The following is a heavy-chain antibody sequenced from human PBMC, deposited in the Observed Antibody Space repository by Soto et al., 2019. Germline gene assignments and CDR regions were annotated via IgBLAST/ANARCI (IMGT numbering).Heavy chain of an antibody. V-gene: IGHV1-18*01. D-gene: IGHD3-22*01. Sequence: QVQLVQSGAEVKKPGASVQVSCKASGYTFTSYGISWVRQAPGQGLEWMGWISAYNGNTNYAQKLQGRVTITTDTSTSTAYMELRSLRSGDTAVYYCARSYDSSGYYRYWGQGTLVTVSS. CDR2: ISAYNGNT. J-gene: IGHJ4*02. CDR3: ARSYDSSGYYRY. CDR1: GYTFTSYG.